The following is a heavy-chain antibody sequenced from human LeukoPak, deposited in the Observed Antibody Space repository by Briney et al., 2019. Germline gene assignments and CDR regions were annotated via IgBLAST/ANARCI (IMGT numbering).Heavy chain of an antibody. CDR2: ISGGGGST. Sequence: GGSLRLSCAASGFTFDDYAMHWVRQAPGKGLEWVSLISGGGGSTYYADSVKGRFTISRDNSKNSLYLQMNSLRTEDTALYYCATLGDNIDYWGQGTLVTVSS. CDR3: ATLGDNIDY. D-gene: IGHD3-16*01. J-gene: IGHJ4*02. V-gene: IGHV3-43*02. CDR1: GFTFDDYA.